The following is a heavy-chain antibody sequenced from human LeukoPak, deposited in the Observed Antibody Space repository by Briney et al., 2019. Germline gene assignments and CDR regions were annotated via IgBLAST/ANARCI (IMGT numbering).Heavy chain of an antibody. V-gene: IGHV3-21*01. CDR2: ISSSSSYI. CDR3: AGGHIVATISDAFDI. J-gene: IGHJ3*02. Sequence: GGSLRLSCAASGFTFSSYSMNWVRQAPGKGLEWVSSISSSSSYIYYADSVKGRFTVSRDNAKNSLYLQMNSLRAEDTAVYYCAGGHIVATISDAFDIWGQGTMVTVSS. D-gene: IGHD5-12*01. CDR1: GFTFSSYS.